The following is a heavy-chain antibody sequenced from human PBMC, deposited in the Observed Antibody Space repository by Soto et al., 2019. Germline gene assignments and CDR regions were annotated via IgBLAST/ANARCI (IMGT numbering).Heavy chain of an antibody. Sequence: SDTQSLTCGVSGYSITSGFYWGWVRQSPGKGLEWVGSISYSAKTFYNPSLASRLSIAVDTSMNQFSLRLTSVTAADTALYYCTRGAGAPWVRFDSWGQGTLVTVSS. CDR3: TRGAGAPWVRFDS. J-gene: IGHJ4*02. V-gene: IGHV4-38-2*01. CDR2: ISYSAKT. D-gene: IGHD3-22*01. CDR1: GYSITSGFY.